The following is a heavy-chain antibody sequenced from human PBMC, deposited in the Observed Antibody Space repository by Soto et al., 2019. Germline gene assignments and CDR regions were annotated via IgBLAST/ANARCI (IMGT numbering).Heavy chain of an antibody. CDR1: GGSISSGGYY. J-gene: IGHJ5*02. Sequence: PSETLSLTCTVSGGSISSGGYYWIWIRQHPGKGLEWIGYIYYSGSTYYNPSLKSRVTISVDTSKNQFSLKLSSVTAADTAVYYCAREDDSSGYSVDPWGQGTLVTVSS. D-gene: IGHD3-22*01. CDR2: IYYSGST. V-gene: IGHV4-31*03. CDR3: AREDDSSGYSVDP.